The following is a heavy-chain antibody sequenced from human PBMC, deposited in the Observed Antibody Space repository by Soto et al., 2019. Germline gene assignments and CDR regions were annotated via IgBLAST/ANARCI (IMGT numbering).Heavy chain of an antibody. Sequence: GGSLRLSCAASGFTFSSYSMNWVRQAPGKGLEWVSYISSSSSTIYYADSVKGRFTISRDNAKNSLYLQMNSLRAEDTAVYYCARAYYYGSGSPFDYWGQGTLVTVSS. V-gene: IGHV3-48*01. D-gene: IGHD3-10*01. CDR3: ARAYYYGSGSPFDY. J-gene: IGHJ4*02. CDR2: ISSSSSTI. CDR1: GFTFSSYS.